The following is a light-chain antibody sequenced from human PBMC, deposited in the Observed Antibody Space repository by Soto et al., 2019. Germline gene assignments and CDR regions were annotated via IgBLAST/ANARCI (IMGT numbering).Light chain of an antibody. CDR2: DAS. V-gene: IGKV1-5*01. Sequence: DIQMTQSPSTLSASVGDRVTITCRASQSINTWLAWYQQRPGRAPKLLIYDASSLQSGVPSRFSGSGSATEFTLTISSLQPDDYAIYYCQQYNTYWTFGQGTKV. J-gene: IGKJ1*01. CDR1: QSINTW. CDR3: QQYNTYWT.